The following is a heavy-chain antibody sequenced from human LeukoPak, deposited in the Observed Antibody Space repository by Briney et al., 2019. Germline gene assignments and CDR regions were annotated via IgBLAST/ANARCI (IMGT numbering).Heavy chain of an antibody. Sequence: ASVKVSSKASAYTFTVYNIHWVRQAPGQGLEWMGWINPNSGGTNFAQKFQGRVTMTRDTSISTAYMELSRLRSGDAAVYYCARADCSSTSCQDINYDYYYYMDVWGKGTTVTVSS. CDR2: INPNSGGT. D-gene: IGHD2-2*01. J-gene: IGHJ6*03. V-gene: IGHV1-2*02. CDR1: AYTFTVYN. CDR3: ARADCSSTSCQDINYDYYYYMDV.